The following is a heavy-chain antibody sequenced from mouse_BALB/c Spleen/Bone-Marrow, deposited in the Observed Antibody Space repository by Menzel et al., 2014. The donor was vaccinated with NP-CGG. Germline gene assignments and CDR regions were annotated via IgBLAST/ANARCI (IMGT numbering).Heavy chain of an antibody. D-gene: IGHD5-1*01. V-gene: IGHV1S56*01. CDR1: GYTFTSYY. CDR3: AKEAILVPDY. CDR2: IYPGNVNT. Sequence: QVQLKESGPELVKPGASGRMSCKASGYTFTSYYIHWVKQRPGQGLEWIGWIYPGNVNTKYNEKFEGKATLTADKSSSTTYMQLSSLPSEDSAVYFCAKEAILVPDYWGQGTPLTVSS. J-gene: IGHJ2*01.